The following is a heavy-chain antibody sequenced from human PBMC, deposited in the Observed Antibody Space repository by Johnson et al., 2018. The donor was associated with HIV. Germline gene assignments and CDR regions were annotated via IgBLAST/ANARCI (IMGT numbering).Heavy chain of an antibody. D-gene: IGHD3-22*01. CDR2: ISSNGGST. CDR3: ARVGSYYYDRSGSALGAFDI. V-gene: IGHV3-64*01. Sequence: VQLVESGGGLIQPGGSLRVSCAPSGFTVINNYMSWVRQAPGKGLDYVSAISSNGGSTYYENSVKGRFTISRDNSKNTLYLQMGSLRAEDMAEYYVARVGSYYYDRSGSALGAFDIWGQGTMVTVSS. CDR1: GFTVINNY. J-gene: IGHJ3*02.